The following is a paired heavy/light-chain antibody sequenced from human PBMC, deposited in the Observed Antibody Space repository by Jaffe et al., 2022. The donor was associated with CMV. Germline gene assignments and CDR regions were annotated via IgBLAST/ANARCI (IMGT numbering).Light chain of an antibody. CDR3: SSSTSGRTRL. Sequence: QSALTQPASVSGSPGQSVTISCTGTSSDVGDDNYVSWYQQHPGQAPRVLIYGVNNRPSGVSNRFSGSKSGNTASLTISGLQAEDEAEYFCSSSTSGRTRLFGGGTKLTVL. J-gene: IGLJ3*02. CDR2: GVN. CDR1: SSDVGDDNY. V-gene: IGLV2-14*03.
Heavy chain of an antibody. CDR2: IMPTLDVT. CDR1: GGTFNFYA. CDR3: AREAYTSGWSSLKYFYQHMDV. D-gene: IGHD6-19*01. Sequence: QVQLVQSGSVVKKPGASVKVSCKASGGTFNFYAITWVRQAPGQGLEWMGRIMPTLDVTNVAQTFQDRVTITADKSTSTAYLELNSLQFEDTAVYFCAREAYTSGWSSLKYFYQHMDVWGAGTTVTVSS. J-gene: IGHJ6*03. V-gene: IGHV1-69*09.